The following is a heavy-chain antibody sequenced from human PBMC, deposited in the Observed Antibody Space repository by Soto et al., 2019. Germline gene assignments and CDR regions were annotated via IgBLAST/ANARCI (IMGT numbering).Heavy chain of an antibody. Sequence: QVQLVQSGAEVKKPGASVKVSCKASGYTFTSYGISWVRQAPGQGLEWMGWISAYNGNTNYAQKLQGRVTMTTDTDTSTANIDLRSLSSDDTAVYYCERGVVRRGRSWSLDYWGQGTLVTVSS. CDR1: GYTFTSYG. V-gene: IGHV1-18*01. D-gene: IGHD3-16*01. J-gene: IGHJ4*02. CDR3: ERGVVRRGRSWSLDY. CDR2: ISAYNGNT.